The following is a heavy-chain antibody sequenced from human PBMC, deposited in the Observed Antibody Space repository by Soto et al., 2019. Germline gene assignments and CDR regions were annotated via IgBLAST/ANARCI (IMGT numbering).Heavy chain of an antibody. CDR2: ISHDGINK. D-gene: IGHD1-26*01. CDR3: ARGGSRDAFDM. V-gene: IGHV3-30-3*01. Sequence: QVQLVESGGGVVQPGRSLRLSCAASGSPFNTYAIHWVRQAPGEGLEWVAVISHDGINKYYADSVKGRFTISRDNSKNTLYLQMNSLRSEDTALYYCARGGSRDAFDMWGQGTMVTVSS. J-gene: IGHJ3*02. CDR1: GSPFNTYA.